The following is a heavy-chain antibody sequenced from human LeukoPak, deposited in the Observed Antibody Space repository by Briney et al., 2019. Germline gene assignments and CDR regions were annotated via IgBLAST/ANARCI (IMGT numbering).Heavy chain of an antibody. D-gene: IGHD4-11*01. V-gene: IGHV4-59*06. CDR1: GGSISNYY. J-gene: IGHJ5*02. Sequence: PSETLSLTCTVSGGSISNYYWSWIRQPPGKGLEWIGYIYYSGSTYYNPSLKSRVTISVDTSKNQFSLKLSSVTAADTAVYYCARGSTYSNYAGHWFDPWGQGTLVTVSS. CDR3: ARGSTYSNYAGHWFDP. CDR2: IYYSGST.